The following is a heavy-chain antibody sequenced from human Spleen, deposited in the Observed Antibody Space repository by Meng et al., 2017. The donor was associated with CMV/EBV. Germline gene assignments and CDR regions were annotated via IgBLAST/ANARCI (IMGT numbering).Heavy chain of an antibody. CDR1: GFTFNKYG. Sequence: GGSLRLSCTASGFTFNKYGMNWVRQAPGKGPEWVSFISGSGGNRYYADSVKGRFTISRDNSKNTLYMQMNSLRAEDTAMYYCAREGIAAAGAEFDYWGQGTLVTVSS. CDR2: ISGSGGNR. D-gene: IGHD6-13*01. CDR3: AREGIAAAGAEFDY. V-gene: IGHV3-23*01. J-gene: IGHJ4*02.